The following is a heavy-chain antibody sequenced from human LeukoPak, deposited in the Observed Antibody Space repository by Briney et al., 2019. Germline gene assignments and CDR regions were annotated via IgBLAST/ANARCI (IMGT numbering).Heavy chain of an antibody. CDR2: IIPILGIA. J-gene: IGHJ4*02. V-gene: IGHV1-69*04. D-gene: IGHD3-9*01. Sequence: SVKVSCKASGYTFTSYGISWVRQAPGQGLEWMGRIIPILGIANYAQKFQGRVTITADKSTSTAYMELSSLRSEDTAVYYCARDQYDILTGYSFDYWGQGTLVTVSS. CDR1: GYTFTSYG. CDR3: ARDQYDILTGYSFDY.